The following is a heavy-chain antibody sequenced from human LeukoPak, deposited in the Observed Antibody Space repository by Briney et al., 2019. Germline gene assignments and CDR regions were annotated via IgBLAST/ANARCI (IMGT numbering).Heavy chain of an antibody. CDR2: ISWNSGSI. Sequence: PGGSLRLSCAASGFTFDDYAMHWVRQAPGKGLEWVSGISWNSGSIGYADSVKGRFTISRDNAKNSLYLQMNSLRAEDMAVYYCARARFIGCSSTSCHTGYYYYYMDVWGKGTTVTVSS. J-gene: IGHJ6*03. CDR1: GFTFDDYA. D-gene: IGHD2-2*02. V-gene: IGHV3-9*03. CDR3: ARARFIGCSSTSCHTGYYYYYMDV.